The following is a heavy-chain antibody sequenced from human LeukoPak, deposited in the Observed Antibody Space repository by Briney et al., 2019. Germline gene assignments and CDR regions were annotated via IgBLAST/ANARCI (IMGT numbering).Heavy chain of an antibody. Sequence: PSETLSLTCTVSGGSISRYYWSWNRRPPGKGLEWIGYIDDSGNTNYNPSLKSQVTISVDKSKNQFSLKLSFVTAADTAMYYCARSDYHNSGSHTVFDAFDIWGQGTRVTVFS. V-gene: IGHV4-59*01. J-gene: IGHJ3*02. CDR1: GGSISRYY. CDR3: ARSDYHNSGSHTVFDAFDI. CDR2: IDDSGNT. D-gene: IGHD3-10*01.